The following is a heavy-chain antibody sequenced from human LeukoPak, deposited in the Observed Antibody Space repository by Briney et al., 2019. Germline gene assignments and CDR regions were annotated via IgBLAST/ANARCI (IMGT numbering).Heavy chain of an antibody. V-gene: IGHV5-51*01. Sequence: GASLQISSQGSRCSFINYWIGWVRPMPGKGREWMGIIYPGDTDTRYSPSFHGPVTISADKSISTAYMQWSSLKASDTAMYYCARRYYDSRGYYYFDYWGQGTLVTVSS. D-gene: IGHD3-22*01. J-gene: IGHJ4*02. CDR1: RCSFINYW. CDR2: IYPGDTDT. CDR3: ARRYYDSRGYYYFDY.